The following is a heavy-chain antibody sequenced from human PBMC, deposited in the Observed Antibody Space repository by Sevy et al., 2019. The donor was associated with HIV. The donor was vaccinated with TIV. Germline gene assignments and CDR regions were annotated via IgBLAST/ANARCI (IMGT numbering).Heavy chain of an antibody. CDR2: ISFSSGTV. CDR1: GFTFGSYT. Sequence: GSLRLSCAVSGFTFGSYTMNWVRQAPGRGLEWLSYISFSSGTVYYADSVKGRFTISRDNAKNSLYLQMNSLRAEDTAVYYCARDSGSLTSYFDYWGQGTLVTVSS. CDR3: ARDSGSLTSYFDY. D-gene: IGHD3-10*01. J-gene: IGHJ4*02. V-gene: IGHV3-48*01.